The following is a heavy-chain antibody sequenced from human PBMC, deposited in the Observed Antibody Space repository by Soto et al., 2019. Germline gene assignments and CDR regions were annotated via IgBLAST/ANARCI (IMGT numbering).Heavy chain of an antibody. CDR3: ASLGSGSDSYYFDY. Sequence: QVQLQESGPGLVKPSETLSLTCTVSGDSISSFYWSWIRQPPGKGLEWIGYSYYSGSTNYNPSLKSRVTISVDTSKNQSSLKLSSVTAADTAVYYCASLGSGSDSYYFDYWGQGTLVTVSS. D-gene: IGHD3-10*01. J-gene: IGHJ4*02. CDR2: SYYSGST. CDR1: GDSISSFY. V-gene: IGHV4-59*08.